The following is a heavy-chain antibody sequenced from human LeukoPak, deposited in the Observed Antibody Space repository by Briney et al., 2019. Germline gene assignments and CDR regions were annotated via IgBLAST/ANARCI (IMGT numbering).Heavy chain of an antibody. V-gene: IGHV3-7*03. D-gene: IGHD3-16*01. CDR3: AKDAQPRSRWFDP. J-gene: IGHJ5*02. Sequence: GGSLRLSCAASGFIFKDYWMIWVRRAPGKGLEWVANIKQDGSEKYYVDSVKGRFTISRDNAKNSLYLQMNTLRAEDTAMYYCAKDAQPRSRWFDPWGQGTLVTVSS. CDR1: GFIFKDYW. CDR2: IKQDGSEK.